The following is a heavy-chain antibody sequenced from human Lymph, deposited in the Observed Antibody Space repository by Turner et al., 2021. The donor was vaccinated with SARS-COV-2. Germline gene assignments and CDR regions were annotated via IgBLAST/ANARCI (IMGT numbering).Heavy chain of an antibody. Sequence: QVQLVQSGAEVKKPGASVKVSCKVSGYTLTELSMHWVRQAPGKGLEWMGGVDPEDGKTIYAQKFQGRVTMTEDTSTDTAYMELSRLRSEDTAVYYCATDRSSGWPHYYYYTMDVWGQGTTVTVSS. V-gene: IGHV1-24*01. CDR3: ATDRSSGWPHYYYYTMDV. CDR1: GYTLTELS. D-gene: IGHD6-19*01. J-gene: IGHJ6*02. CDR2: VDPEDGKT.